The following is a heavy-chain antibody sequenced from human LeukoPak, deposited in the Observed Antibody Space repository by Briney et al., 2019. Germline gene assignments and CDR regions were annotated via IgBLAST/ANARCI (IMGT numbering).Heavy chain of an antibody. V-gene: IGHV3-21*01. Sequence: GGSLRLSCAASGFTFSSYSMNWVRQAPGKGLEWVSSISSSSSYIYYADSVKGRFTISRDNAKNSLYLQMNSLRAEDTAVYYCARTNYDILTGLFDDYWAQGTLVTVSS. D-gene: IGHD3-9*01. CDR2: ISSSSSYI. CDR3: ARTNYDILTGLFDDY. J-gene: IGHJ4*02. CDR1: GFTFSSYS.